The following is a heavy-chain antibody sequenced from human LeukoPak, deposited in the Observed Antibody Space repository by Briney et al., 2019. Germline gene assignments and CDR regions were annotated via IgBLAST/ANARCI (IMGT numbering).Heavy chain of an antibody. Sequence: GGALQISCKGSGCNFTSYWIGWGRQLPGKGLEGMGIIYPGECDTRYSPSFQGQVTISADKSISTAYLQWSSLKASDTAMYYCARTSAAEAPYGMDVWGQGTTVTVSS. J-gene: IGHJ6*02. CDR1: GCNFTSYW. V-gene: IGHV5-51*01. D-gene: IGHD2-15*01. CDR3: ARTSAAEAPYGMDV. CDR2: IYPGECDT.